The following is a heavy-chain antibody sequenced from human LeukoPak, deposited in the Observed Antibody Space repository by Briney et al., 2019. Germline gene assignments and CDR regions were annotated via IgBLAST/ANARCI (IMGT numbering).Heavy chain of an antibody. J-gene: IGHJ4*01. Sequence: SETLSLTCTVSDASVTTYSWSWLRQPAGKGLVWLGHVYSSGATKYNASLKSRVTISADTSKNQFSLRLPSVTAADPAVYYCARDHYGSGSYKAYFDYWGHGIQVTVSS. D-gene: IGHD3-10*01. V-gene: IGHV4-4*07. CDR3: ARDHYGSGSYKAYFDY. CDR2: VYSSGAT. CDR1: DASVTTYS.